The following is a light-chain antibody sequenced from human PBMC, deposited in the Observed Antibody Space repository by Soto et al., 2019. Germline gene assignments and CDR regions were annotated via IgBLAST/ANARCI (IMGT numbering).Light chain of an antibody. V-gene: IGKV3-15*01. Sequence: EIVMTQSPATLSVSPGERATLSCRASQSVSSNLSWYQQKPGQAPRLLIYCASTRATGSTARFSGSGSGTEFTLTIRSLQSEDFAVYSCHQYKNWPTSYTFGQGTKLEIK. CDR3: HQYKNWPTSYT. CDR2: CAS. CDR1: QSVSSN. J-gene: IGKJ2*01.